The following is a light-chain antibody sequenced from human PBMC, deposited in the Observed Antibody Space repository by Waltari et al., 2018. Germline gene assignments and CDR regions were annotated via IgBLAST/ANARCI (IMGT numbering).Light chain of an antibody. V-gene: IGKV2-28*01. CDR2: YVS. CDR3: MQAVQVPLT. J-gene: IGKJ4*01. Sequence: IVVTQSPLSVSVTPGEAASISCRSSQSLLHGNGHTYLDWYLQKPGQSPQLLISYVSNRASGVPDRFSGSGSGTDFTLKISRVEAEDVGIYYCMQAVQVPLTFGGGTKVEIK. CDR1: QSLLHGNGHTY.